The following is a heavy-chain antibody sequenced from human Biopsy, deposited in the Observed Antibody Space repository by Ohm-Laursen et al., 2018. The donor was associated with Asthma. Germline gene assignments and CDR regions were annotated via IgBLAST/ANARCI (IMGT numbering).Heavy chain of an antibody. J-gene: IGHJ4*02. CDR2: ISYDGSDK. CDR3: ARGDSSGWSHYYFDY. V-gene: IGHV3-30-3*01. D-gene: IGHD6-19*01. CDR1: GFTFSDYA. Sequence: SLRLSCAASGFTFSDYAIYWVRQAPGKGLEWVAFISYDGSDKFYADSVKGRFTTSRDNSQNTLDLHMNRLTFEDTAVYYCARGDSSGWSHYYFDYWGQGTLVTVSS.